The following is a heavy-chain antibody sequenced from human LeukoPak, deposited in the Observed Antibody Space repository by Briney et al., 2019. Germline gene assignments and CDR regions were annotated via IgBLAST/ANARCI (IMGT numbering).Heavy chain of an antibody. V-gene: IGHV1-8*01. CDR3: ARARRSGYYYD. CDR1: GYTFTSYD. CDR2: MNPNSGNT. Sequence: ASVKVSCKATGYTFTSYDINWVRQATGRGLEWMGWMNPNSGNTGYAQKFQGRVTMTRNTSISTAYMELSSLRSEDTAVYYCARARRSGYYYDWGQGTLVTVSS. D-gene: IGHD3-22*01. J-gene: IGHJ4*02.